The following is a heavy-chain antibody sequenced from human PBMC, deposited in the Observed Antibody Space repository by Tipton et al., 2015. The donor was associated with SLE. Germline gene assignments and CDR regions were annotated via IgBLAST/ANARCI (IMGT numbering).Heavy chain of an antibody. D-gene: IGHD3-3*01. Sequence: TLSLTCTVSGGSITNYYWNWIRQPAGKGLEWIGEISHSGDSNFNPSLKSRVTISMDTSKKQFSLKLSSVTAVDTAVYFCARVTIVGGSYYMDVWGKGTTVTVSS. CDR2: ISHSGDS. CDR3: ARVTIVGGSYYMDV. V-gene: IGHV4-34*01. CDR1: GGSITNYY. J-gene: IGHJ6*03.